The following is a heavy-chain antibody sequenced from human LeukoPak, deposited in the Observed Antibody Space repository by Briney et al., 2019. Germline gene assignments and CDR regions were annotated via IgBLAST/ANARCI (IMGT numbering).Heavy chain of an antibody. Sequence: SVKVSCKASGGTFSSYAISWVRQAPGQGLEWMGRIIPILGIANYAQKFQGRVTITADESTSTAYMELSSLRSEDTAVYYCARGSGIGEYYFDYWGQGTLVTVSS. J-gene: IGHJ4*02. CDR1: GGTFSSYA. D-gene: IGHD6-13*01. CDR3: ARGSGIGEYYFDY. CDR2: IIPILGIA. V-gene: IGHV1-69*04.